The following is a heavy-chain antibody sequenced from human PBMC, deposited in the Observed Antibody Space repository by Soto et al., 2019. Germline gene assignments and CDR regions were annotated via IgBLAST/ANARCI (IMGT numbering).Heavy chain of an antibody. CDR1: GFTFSSYA. D-gene: IGHD2-21*02. Sequence: PGGSLRLSCSASGFTFSSYAMHWVRQAPGKGLEYVSAISSNGGSTYYADSVKGRFTISRDNSKNTLYLQMSSLRAEDTAVYYCVKDLSLSPVIVVVTAIFDYWGQGTLVTVSS. CDR2: ISSNGGST. CDR3: VKDLSLSPVIVVVTAIFDY. V-gene: IGHV3-64D*06. J-gene: IGHJ4*02.